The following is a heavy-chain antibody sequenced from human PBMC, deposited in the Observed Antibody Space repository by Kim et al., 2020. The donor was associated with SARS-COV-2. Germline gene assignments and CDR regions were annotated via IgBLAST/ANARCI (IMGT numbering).Heavy chain of an antibody. D-gene: IGHD1-26*01. CDR3: VRVLVLGASTFNSYYYGLAV. CDR2: INSSGST. Sequence: SETLSLTCAVHGGSFSAYYWNWIRQSPGKGLEWIGEINSSGSTHYNPSLKSRVTISVDTSKNQFSLKLSSVTAADTAIYYCVRVLVLGASTFNSYYYGLAVWGQGPTVTVSS. V-gene: IGHV4-34*01. J-gene: IGHJ6*02. CDR1: GGSFSAYY.